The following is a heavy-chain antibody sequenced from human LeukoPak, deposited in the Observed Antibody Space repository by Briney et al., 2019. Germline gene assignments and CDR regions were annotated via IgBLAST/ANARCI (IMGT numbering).Heavy chain of an antibody. CDR3: ARGGARRAGYSSGWDY. Sequence: SETLSLTCAVYGGFFSGYYWSWIRQPPGKGLEWIGEINHSGSTNYNPSLKSRVTISVDTSKNQFSLKLSSVTATDTAVYYCARGGARRAGYSSGWDYWGQGTLVTVSS. CDR2: INHSGST. CDR1: GGFFSGYY. V-gene: IGHV4-34*01. J-gene: IGHJ4*02. D-gene: IGHD6-19*01.